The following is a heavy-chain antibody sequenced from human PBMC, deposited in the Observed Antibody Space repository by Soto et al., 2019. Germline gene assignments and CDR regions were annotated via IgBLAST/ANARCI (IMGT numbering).Heavy chain of an antibody. V-gene: IGHV3-30*03. J-gene: IGHJ4*02. CDR1: GFTFSSYG. D-gene: IGHD1-26*01. CDR2: ISYDGSNK. Sequence: QVQLVESGGGVVQPGRSLRLSCAASGFTFSSYGMHWVRQAPGKGLEWVAVISYDGSNKYYADSVKGRFTISRDNSKNTLYLQMNSLRAEDTAVYYCASIPPSAVGATTEVDYWGQGTLVTVSS. CDR3: ASIPPSAVGATTEVDY.